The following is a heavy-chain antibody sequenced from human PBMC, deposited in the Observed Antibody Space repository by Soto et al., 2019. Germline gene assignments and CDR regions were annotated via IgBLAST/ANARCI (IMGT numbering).Heavy chain of an antibody. D-gene: IGHD4-17*01. V-gene: IGHV3-30-3*01. CDR2: ISYDGSNK. Sequence: QVQLVESGGGVVQPGRSLRLSCAASGFTFSSYAMHWVRQAPGKGLEWVAVISYDGSNKYYADSVKGRFTISRDNSKNTLYLQMNSLRAEDTAVYSCAREDGDYVLSPLFAPWGQGHLVTVPS. CDR1: GFTFSSYA. J-gene: IGHJ5*02. CDR3: AREDGDYVLSPLFAP.